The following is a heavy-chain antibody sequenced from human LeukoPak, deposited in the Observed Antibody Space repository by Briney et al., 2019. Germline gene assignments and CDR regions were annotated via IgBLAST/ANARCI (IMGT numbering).Heavy chain of an antibody. CDR1: GGTFSSYA. Sequence: SVKVSCKASGGTFSSYAISWVRQAPGQGLEWMGGIIPIFGTANYAQKFQGRVTITADESTSTAYMELSSLRSEDTAVYYCASSTWITKTRAFDYWGQGTLVTVSS. CDR3: ASSTWITKTRAFDY. D-gene: IGHD5-12*01. V-gene: IGHV1-69*13. CDR2: IIPIFGTA. J-gene: IGHJ4*02.